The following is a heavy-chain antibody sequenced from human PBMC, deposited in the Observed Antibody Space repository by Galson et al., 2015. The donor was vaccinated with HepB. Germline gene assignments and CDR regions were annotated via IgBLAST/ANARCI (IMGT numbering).Heavy chain of an antibody. J-gene: IGHJ6*03. CDR1: GFTFSSYA. CDR3: AKESGYSYGSYYYYYMDV. CDR2: ISGSGGST. Sequence: LRLSCAASGFTFSSYAMSWVRQAPGKGLEWVSAISGSGGSTYYADSVKGRFTISRDNSKNTLYLQMNSLRAEDTAVYYCAKESGYSYGSYYYYYMDVWGKGTTVTVSS. V-gene: IGHV3-23*01. D-gene: IGHD5-18*01.